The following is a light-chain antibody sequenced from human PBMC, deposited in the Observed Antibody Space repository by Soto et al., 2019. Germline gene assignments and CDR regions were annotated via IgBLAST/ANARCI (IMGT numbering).Light chain of an antibody. CDR2: LGS. Sequence: DLVMTQSPLSLPVTPAEPASISCRSSQSLLHSNGYNYLDWYLQKPGQSPQLLIYLGSNRASGVPDRFSGSGSGTDFTLKISRVEAEDVGVYYCMQALQLPLTFGGGTKVEIK. CDR1: QSLLHSNGYNY. V-gene: IGKV2-28*01. CDR3: MQALQLPLT. J-gene: IGKJ4*01.